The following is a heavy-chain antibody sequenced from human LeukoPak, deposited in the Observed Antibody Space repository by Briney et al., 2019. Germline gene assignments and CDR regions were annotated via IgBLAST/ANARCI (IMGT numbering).Heavy chain of an antibody. CDR3: ARVGVPQYAFDI. J-gene: IGHJ3*02. V-gene: IGHV3-23*01. D-gene: IGHD2-2*01. CDR2: ISGSGGST. Sequence: GGSLRLSCAASGFTVSSYAMSWVRQAPGKGLEWVSTISGSGGSTYYADSVKGRFTISRDNSKNTLYLQMNSLRAEDTAVYSCARVGVPQYAFDIWGQGTWVTVSS. CDR1: GFTVSSYA.